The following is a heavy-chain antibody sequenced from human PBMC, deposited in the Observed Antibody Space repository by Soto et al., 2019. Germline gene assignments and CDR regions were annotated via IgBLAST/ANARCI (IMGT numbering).Heavy chain of an antibody. CDR1: GFTLSSYA. D-gene: IGHD4-17*01. Sequence: QPGGSLRLSCAASGFTLSSYAMSWVRQAPGKGLEWVSTFSGTGGYTYYADSVKGRFTISRDDSKNTLFLHMNSLRAADTAVYYCARGQRDLITYGPFDPWGQGTLVTVSS. J-gene: IGHJ5*02. CDR3: ARGQRDLITYGPFDP. V-gene: IGHV3-23*01. CDR2: FSGTGGYT.